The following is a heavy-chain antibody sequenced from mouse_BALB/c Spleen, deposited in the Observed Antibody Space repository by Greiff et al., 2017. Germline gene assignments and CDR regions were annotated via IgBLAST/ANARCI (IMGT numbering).Heavy chain of an antibody. J-gene: IGHJ4*01. CDR2: ISSGSSTI. V-gene: IGHV5-17*02. CDR1: GFTFSSFG. D-gene: IGHD2-14*01. CDR3: ARSPYRFYAMDY. Sequence: EVQVVESGGGLVQPGGSRKLSCAASGFTFSSFGMHWVRQAPEKGLEWVAYISSGSSTIYYADTVKGRFTISRDNPKNTLFLQMTSLRSEDTAMYYCARSPYRFYAMDYWGQGTSVTVSS.